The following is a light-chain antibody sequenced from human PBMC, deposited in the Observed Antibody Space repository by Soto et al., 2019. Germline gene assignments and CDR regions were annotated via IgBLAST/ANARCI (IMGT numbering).Light chain of an antibody. Sequence: PGERATLSCRASQSVSSYLAWYQQKPGQAPRLLIYDASNRATGIPARFSGSGSGTDFTLTISSLEPEDFAVYYCQQRSNWPPVTFGQGTRLEIK. CDR2: DAS. CDR3: QQRSNWPPVT. J-gene: IGKJ5*01. CDR1: QSVSSY. V-gene: IGKV3-11*01.